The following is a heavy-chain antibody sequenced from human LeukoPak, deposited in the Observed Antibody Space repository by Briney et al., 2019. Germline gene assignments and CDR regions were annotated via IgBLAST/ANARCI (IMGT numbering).Heavy chain of an antibody. J-gene: IGHJ4*02. CDR1: GFTFANYA. Sequence: PGGSLGLSCAASGFTFANYAMNWVRQAPGKGLEWVAVITSSGADSYYSDSVRGRFTISRDNSKNTLYLQMNSLRAEDTAAYYCAKGGAVVLTGFDSWGQGTLVSVSS. V-gene: IGHV3-23*01. CDR3: AKGGAVVLTGFDS. CDR2: ITSSGADS. D-gene: IGHD3-22*01.